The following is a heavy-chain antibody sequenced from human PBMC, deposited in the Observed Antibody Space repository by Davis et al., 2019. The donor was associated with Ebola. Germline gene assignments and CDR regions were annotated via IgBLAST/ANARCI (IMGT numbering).Heavy chain of an antibody. CDR3: ARHGSIVGGEGFDY. CDR1: GYGFADYW. V-gene: IGHV5-51*01. D-gene: IGHD1-26*01. J-gene: IGHJ4*02. CDR2: IYAGDSDS. Sequence: PGGSLRLSCKGSGYGFADYWIAWVRQTPGKGLEWMGIIYAGDSDSRYSPSFEGQVTISVDRSITTAYLQWSSLKASDTAMYYCARHGSIVGGEGFDYWGQGTLVTVSS.